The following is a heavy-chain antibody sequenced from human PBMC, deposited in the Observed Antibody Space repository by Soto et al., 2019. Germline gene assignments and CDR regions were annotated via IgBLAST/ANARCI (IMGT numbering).Heavy chain of an antibody. CDR3: ARGVAADATHLDS. V-gene: IGHV1-69*06. CDR1: GDTLCSFS. Sequence: ASEKVSCKASGDTLCSFSLSCLRQAPGQGLEWVGGIIPRFGRSQYAQKFLGRVTITADKSTNTAYINLSSLRSQDTALYYCARGVAADATHLDSWVRGTLV. J-gene: IGHJ5*01. CDR2: IIPRFGRS. D-gene: IGHD6-13*01.